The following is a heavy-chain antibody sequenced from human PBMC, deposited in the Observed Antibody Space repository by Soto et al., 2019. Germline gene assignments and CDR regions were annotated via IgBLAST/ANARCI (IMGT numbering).Heavy chain of an antibody. J-gene: IGHJ4*02. D-gene: IGHD2-15*01. V-gene: IGHV1-69*01. CDR1: GGTFSSYA. Sequence: QVQLVQSGAEVKKPGSSVKVSCKASGGTFSSYAISWVRQAPGQGLEWMGGIIPIFGTANYAQKFQGRVTITADESTSTAYMELSSLRSEDTAVYYCARDRPQRYCSGGSCYSHFDYWGQGTLVTVSS. CDR2: IIPIFGTA. CDR3: ARDRPQRYCSGGSCYSHFDY.